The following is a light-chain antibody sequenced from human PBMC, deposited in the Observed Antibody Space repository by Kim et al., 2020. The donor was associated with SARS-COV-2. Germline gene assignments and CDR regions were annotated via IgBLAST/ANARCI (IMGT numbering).Light chain of an antibody. J-gene: IGLJ2*01. CDR3: QSCDSSLSGSDGV. CDR1: SANSGEGYG. Sequence: TIACTGSSANSGEGYGVHWYQQHPGTAPKLPNYGNSNRPSGVPGGFTGSKGGTAATLAITGLQAEEEADYYCQSCDSSLSGSDGVFGGGTQLTVL. V-gene: IGLV1-40*01. CDR2: GNS.